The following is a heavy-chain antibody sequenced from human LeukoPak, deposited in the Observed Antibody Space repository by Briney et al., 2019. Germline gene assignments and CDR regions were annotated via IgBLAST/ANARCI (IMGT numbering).Heavy chain of an antibody. CDR1: GGSISSSSYY. CDR2: IYYRGST. CDR3: AGDSTGYYYLDY. D-gene: IGHD3-22*01. V-gene: IGHV4-39*07. Sequence: SETLSLTCTVSGGSISSSSYYWGWIRQPPGKGPEWIGSIYYRGSTYYNPSLKSRVTISVDTSKNQFSLKLSSVTAADTAVYYCAGDSTGYYYLDYWGQGTLVTVSS. J-gene: IGHJ4*02.